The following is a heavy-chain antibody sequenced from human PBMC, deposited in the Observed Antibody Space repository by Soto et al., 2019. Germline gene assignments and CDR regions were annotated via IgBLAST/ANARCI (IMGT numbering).Heavy chain of an antibody. D-gene: IGHD3-3*01. CDR1: GGSISSSSYY. CDR2: IYYSGST. J-gene: IGHJ6*02. CDR3: ASQTKITIFGVALYYYYYGMDV. Sequence: QLQLQESGPGLVKPSETLSLTCTVSGGSISSSSYYWGWIRQPPGKGLEWIGSIYYSGSTYYNPSLKSRVTISVDTSKNQFSLKLSSVTAADTAVYYCASQTKITIFGVALYYYYYGMDVWGQGTTVTVSS. V-gene: IGHV4-39*01.